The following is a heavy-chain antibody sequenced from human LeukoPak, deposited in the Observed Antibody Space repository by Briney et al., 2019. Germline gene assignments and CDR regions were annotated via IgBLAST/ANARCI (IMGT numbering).Heavy chain of an antibody. CDR3: ARFTPQGYGWGGYNRFDP. V-gene: IGHV4-59*01. CDR1: GGSISSYY. CDR2: IYYSGST. J-gene: IGHJ5*02. D-gene: IGHD3-16*01. Sequence: SETLSLTCTVSGGSISSYYWNWIRQTLGKGLEWIGYIYYSGSTNYNPSLKSRVTISVDTSKNQFSLNLTSVTAADTAVYYCARFTPQGYGWGGYNRFDPWGQGTLDTVSS.